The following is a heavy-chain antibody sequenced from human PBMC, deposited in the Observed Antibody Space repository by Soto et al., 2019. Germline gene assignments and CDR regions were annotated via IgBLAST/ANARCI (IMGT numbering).Heavy chain of an antibody. Sequence: EVQLVESGGGLVQPGRSLRLSCAASGFTLDDYAMHWVRQAPGKGLEWVSVISWNGGSIGYADSVRGRFTISRDNAKNSLYLQMTSLRTEDTAFYYCAKDVGSGSYYSYSYFDLWGRGTLVTVSS. CDR1: GFTLDDYA. CDR3: AKDVGSGSYYSYSYFDL. CDR2: ISWNGGSI. D-gene: IGHD3-10*01. V-gene: IGHV3-9*01. J-gene: IGHJ2*01.